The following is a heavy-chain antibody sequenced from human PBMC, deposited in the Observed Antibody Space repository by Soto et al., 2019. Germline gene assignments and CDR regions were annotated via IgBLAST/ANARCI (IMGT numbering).Heavy chain of an antibody. V-gene: IGHV4-39*01. CDR3: AGRNSLASVSLNFRELSNYKWIDP. CDR1: GDSITNSNYY. J-gene: IGHJ5*02. Sequence: QLQLQESGPGLVKPSETLSLTCTVSGDSITNSNYYWGWFRQPPGKGLEWIASIYYIGSTYYNPSLTSRVTISVDTSNNQFSLNLNSVTASDTAVYYCAGRNSLASVSLNFRELSNYKWIDPWGPGTLVTVSS. D-gene: IGHD3-16*02. CDR2: IYYIGST.